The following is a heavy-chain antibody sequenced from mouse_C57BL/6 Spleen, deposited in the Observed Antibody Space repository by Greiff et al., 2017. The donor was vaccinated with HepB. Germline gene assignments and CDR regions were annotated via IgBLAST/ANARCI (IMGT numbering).Heavy chain of an antibody. CDR3: ARGGGGSFDY. CDR1: GYTFTSYW. D-gene: IGHD1-1*02. CDR2: IYPGSGST. J-gene: IGHJ2*01. V-gene: IGHV1-55*01. Sequence: QVQLKQPGAELVKPGASVKMSCKASGYTFTSYWITWVQQMPGQGLEWIGDIYPGSGSTNYNEKFKSKATLAVDTSTSTAYMQLSSLTSEDSAVYYSARGGGGSFDYWGQGTTLTVSS.